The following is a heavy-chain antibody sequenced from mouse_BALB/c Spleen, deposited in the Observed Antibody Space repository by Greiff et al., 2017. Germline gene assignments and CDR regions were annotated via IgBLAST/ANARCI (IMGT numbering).Heavy chain of an antibody. CDR2: INPGSGGT. Sequence: VQLQQSGAELVRPGTSVKVSCKASGYAFTNYLIEWVKQRPGQGLEWIGVINPGSGGTNYNEKFKGKATLTADKSSSTAYMQLSSLTSDDSAVYFCARQLGLFAYWGQGTLVTVSA. J-gene: IGHJ3*01. CDR1: GYAFTNYL. V-gene: IGHV1-54*01. CDR3: ARQLGLFAY. D-gene: IGHD3-1*01.